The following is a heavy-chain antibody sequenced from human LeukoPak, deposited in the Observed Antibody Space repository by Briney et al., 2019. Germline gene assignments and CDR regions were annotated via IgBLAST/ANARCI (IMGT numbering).Heavy chain of an antibody. D-gene: IGHD2-21*01. CDR3: ARDELWSEFDY. CDR1: GDSVSSNSVT. J-gene: IGHJ4*02. Sequence: SQTLSLTCAISGDSVSSNSVTWNWIRQSPSRGLEWLGRTYYRSTWYNDYAVSVRGRITVNPDTSKNQFSLQLNSVTPEDTAVYYCARDELWSEFDYWGQGTLVTVSS. V-gene: IGHV6-1*01. CDR2: TYYRSTWYN.